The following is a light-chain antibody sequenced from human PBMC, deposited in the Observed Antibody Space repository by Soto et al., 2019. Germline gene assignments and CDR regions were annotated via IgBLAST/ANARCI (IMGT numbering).Light chain of an antibody. CDR3: QQRSNWPT. CDR2: DAS. V-gene: IGKV3-11*01. J-gene: IGKJ4*01. Sequence: EMVLTQSPATRSLSPGERATLSCSASQSVSSYLAWYQQKPGQAPRLLIYDASNRATGIPARFSGSGSGTDFTLTISSLEPGEFAVYYCQQRSNWPTFGGGTKVELK. CDR1: QSVSSY.